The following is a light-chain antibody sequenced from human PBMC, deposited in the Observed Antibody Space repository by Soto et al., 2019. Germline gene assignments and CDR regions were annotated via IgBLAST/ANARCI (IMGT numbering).Light chain of an antibody. J-gene: IGKJ5*01. CDR1: QSVSSSY. CDR3: QQYGSSPRT. Sequence: EIVLTQSPGTLSLSPGERATLSCRASQSVSSSYLAWYQQKPGQAPRLLIYGASNRATGIPDRFSGSGSGTDFTLTISRLEPEDFAEYYCQQYGSSPRTFGQGTRLEIK. CDR2: GAS. V-gene: IGKV3-20*01.